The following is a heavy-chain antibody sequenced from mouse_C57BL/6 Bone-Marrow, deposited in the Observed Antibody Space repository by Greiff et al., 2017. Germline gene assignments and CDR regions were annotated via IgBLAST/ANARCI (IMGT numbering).Heavy chain of an antibody. CDR3: ATYSYPYCAMDY. D-gene: IGHD2-12*01. CDR1: GFNIKDYY. V-gene: IGHV14-4*01. CDR2: IDPENGDT. Sequence: VQLQQSGAELVRPGASVKLSCTASGFNIKDYYMHWVKQRPEQGLEWIGWIDPENGDTEYTAKFQGKATITADTSSNTAYLQLSSLTSEDTAVYDCATYSYPYCAMDYWGQGTSVTVSS. J-gene: IGHJ4*01.